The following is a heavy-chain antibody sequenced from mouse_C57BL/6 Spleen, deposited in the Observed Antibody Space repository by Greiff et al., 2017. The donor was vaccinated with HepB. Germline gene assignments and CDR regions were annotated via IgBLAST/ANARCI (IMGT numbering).Heavy chain of an antibody. CDR1: GFTFSDYG. Sequence: DVQLVESGGGLVKPGGSLKLSCAASGFTFSDYGMHWVRQAPEKGLEWVAYISSGSSTIYYADTVKGRFTISRDNAKNTLFLQMTSLRSEDTAMYYCARGYYGAWFAYWGQGTLVTVSA. CDR2: ISSGSSTI. D-gene: IGHD1-1*01. CDR3: ARGYYGAWFAY. J-gene: IGHJ3*01. V-gene: IGHV5-17*01.